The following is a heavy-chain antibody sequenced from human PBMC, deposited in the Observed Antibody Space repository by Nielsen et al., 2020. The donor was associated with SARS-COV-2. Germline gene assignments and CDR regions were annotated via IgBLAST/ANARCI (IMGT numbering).Heavy chain of an antibody. D-gene: IGHD6-19*01. V-gene: IGHV3-43*02. CDR3: AKDWSSGWYSPGMDV. CDR2: ISGDGGST. Sequence: GGSLRLSCAASGFTFDDYAMHWVRQAPGKGLEWVSLISGDGGSTYYADSVKGRFTISRDSSKNSLYLQMNSLRTEDTALYYCAKDWSSGWYSPGMDVWGQGTTVTVSS. J-gene: IGHJ6*02. CDR1: GFTFDDYA.